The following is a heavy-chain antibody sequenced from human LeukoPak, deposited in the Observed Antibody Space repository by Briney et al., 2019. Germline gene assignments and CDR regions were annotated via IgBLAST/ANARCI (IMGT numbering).Heavy chain of an antibody. J-gene: IGHJ4*02. CDR3: ARFGTKRRPFDY. V-gene: IGHV3-21*01. D-gene: IGHD3-10*01. CDR2: ISSSSSYI. Sequence: PGGSLRLSCAASGFTFSSYSMNWVRQAPGKGLEWVSSISSSSSYIYYADSVKGRFTISRDNAKNSLYLQMNSLRAEDTAVYYCARFGTKRRPFDYWGQGTLVTVSS. CDR1: GFTFSSYS.